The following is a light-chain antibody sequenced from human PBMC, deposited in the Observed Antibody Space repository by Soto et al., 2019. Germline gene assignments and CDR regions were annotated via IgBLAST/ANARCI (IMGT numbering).Light chain of an antibody. J-gene: IGLJ1*01. CDR2: EVS. Sequence: QSVLTQPDSVSGSPGQSITISCTGTSSDVGGYNYVSWYQQHPGKAPKLMIYEVSNRPSGVSNRFSGSKSGNTASLTISGLQAEDEADYYSSSYTSSSTLVFGTGTKVTVL. V-gene: IGLV2-14*01. CDR1: SSDVGGYNY. CDR3: SSYTSSSTLV.